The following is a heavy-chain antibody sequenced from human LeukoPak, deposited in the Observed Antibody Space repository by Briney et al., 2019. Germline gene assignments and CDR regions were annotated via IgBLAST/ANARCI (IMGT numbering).Heavy chain of an antibody. CDR1: GFTFSSYE. D-gene: IGHD3-10*01. V-gene: IGHV3-48*03. CDR2: ISSSGSTI. CDR3: ARELWFGESQYSHFDY. Sequence: GGSLRLSCAASGFTFSSYEMNWVRQAPGKGLEWVSYISSSGSTIYYADSVKGRFTISRDNAKNSLYLQMNSLRAEDTAVYYCARELWFGESQYSHFDYWGQGTLVTVSS. J-gene: IGHJ4*02.